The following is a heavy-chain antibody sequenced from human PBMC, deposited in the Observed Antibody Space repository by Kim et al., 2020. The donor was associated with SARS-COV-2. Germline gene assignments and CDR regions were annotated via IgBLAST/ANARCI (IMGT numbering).Heavy chain of an antibody. J-gene: IGHJ4*02. D-gene: IGHD1-1*01. CDR3: AKGGTGTTYYLDS. CDR2: IAGSGGSA. V-gene: IGHV3-23*01. Sequence: GGSLRLSCSSSGFTFISYAMSWVRQAPGKGLEWVSVIAGSGGSAYYADSVKGRFTISRDTSNNTLYLQMDSRRAEDTAVYYCAKGGTGTTYYLDSWGQGTLVTVSS. CDR1: GFTFISYA.